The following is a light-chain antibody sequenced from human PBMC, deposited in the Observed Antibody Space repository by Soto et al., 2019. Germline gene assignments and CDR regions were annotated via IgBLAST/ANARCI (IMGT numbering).Light chain of an antibody. CDR3: QQYNTYSA. Sequence: DIQMTQSPSTLSASVGDRVTITCRASQSISGWLAWYQQKPGKAPKVLIYDASSLGSGVPSRFSGSGPGTEFTLTITSLQPDDFATYYCQQYNTYSAFGQGTKVEIK. CDR2: DAS. V-gene: IGKV1-5*01. J-gene: IGKJ1*01. CDR1: QSISGW.